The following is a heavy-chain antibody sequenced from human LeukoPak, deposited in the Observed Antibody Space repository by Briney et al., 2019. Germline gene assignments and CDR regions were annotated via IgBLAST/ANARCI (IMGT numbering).Heavy chain of an antibody. CDR3: ARDLGSTYDFWSGYYRY. J-gene: IGHJ4*02. CDR1: GFTFSSYA. Sequence: PGRSLRLSCAASGFTFSSYAMHWVRQATGKGLEWVAVISYDGSNKYYADSVKGRFTISRDNSKNTLYLQMNSLRAEDTAVYYCARDLGSTYDFWSGYYRYWGQGTLVTVSS. V-gene: IGHV3-30*04. D-gene: IGHD3-3*01. CDR2: ISYDGSNK.